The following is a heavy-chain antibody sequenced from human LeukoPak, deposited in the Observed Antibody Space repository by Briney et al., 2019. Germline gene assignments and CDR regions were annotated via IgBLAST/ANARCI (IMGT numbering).Heavy chain of an antibody. D-gene: IGHD4-17*01. CDR2: ISGSGGST. CDR1: GFTFSSYA. CDR3: AKESGHTVTTGRGYFDY. J-gene: IGHJ4*02. V-gene: IGHV3-23*01. Sequence: GGSLRLSCAASGFTFSSYAMSWVRQAPGKGLEWVSAISGSGGSTYYADSVKGRFTISRDNSKNTLYLQMNSLRAEDTAVYYCAKESGHTVTTGRGYFDYWGQGTLVTVSS.